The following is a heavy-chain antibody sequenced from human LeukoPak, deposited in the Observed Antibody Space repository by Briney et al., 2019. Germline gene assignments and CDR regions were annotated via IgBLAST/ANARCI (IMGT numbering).Heavy chain of an antibody. CDR1: GYSISSGYY. V-gene: IGHV4-38-2*02. CDR3: AREGRTTAPVNEY. J-gene: IGHJ4*02. Sequence: PSETLSLTCAVSGYSISSGYYWGGIRQPPGKGLEWIGSIYHSGSTYYNPSLKSRVTISVDTSKNQFSLKLSSVTAADTAVYYCAREGRTTAPVNEYWGQGTLVTVSS. D-gene: IGHD4-17*01. CDR2: IYHSGST.